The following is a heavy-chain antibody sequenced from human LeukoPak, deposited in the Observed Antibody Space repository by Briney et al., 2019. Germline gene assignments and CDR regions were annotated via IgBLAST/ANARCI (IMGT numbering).Heavy chain of an antibody. J-gene: IGHJ4*02. D-gene: IGHD3-10*01. Sequence: PGGSLRLSCAASGFTFNEYTLNWVRRAPGKGLERVSSITTTSAYIYYADSVKGRFTISRDNAKNSLYLQMNSLRAEDTAVYYCARDYYGSGSYFGYWGQGTLVTVSS. CDR2: ITTTSAYI. V-gene: IGHV3-21*01. CDR1: GFTFNEYT. CDR3: ARDYYGSGSYFGY.